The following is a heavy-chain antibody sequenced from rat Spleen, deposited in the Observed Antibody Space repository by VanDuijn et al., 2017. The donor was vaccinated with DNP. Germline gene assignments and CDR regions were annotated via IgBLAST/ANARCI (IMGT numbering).Heavy chain of an antibody. J-gene: IGHJ2*01. V-gene: IGHV5S23*01. Sequence: EVQLVESGGGLVQPGRSLKLSCAASGFTFTFYGMAWVRQAPKKGLEWVASISTSGEYAHYRDSVKGRFTISRDNAKSTLYLQMNSLRSEDTATYYCTRGGTYYFDYWGQGVMVTVSS. CDR1: GFTFTFYG. CDR3: TRGGTYYFDY. CDR2: ISTSGEYA.